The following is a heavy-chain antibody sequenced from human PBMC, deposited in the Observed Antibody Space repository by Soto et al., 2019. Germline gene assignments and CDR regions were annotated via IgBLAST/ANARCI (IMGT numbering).Heavy chain of an antibody. CDR3: ASIYGWRYRAFHY. J-gene: IGHJ4*02. CDR1: GDTFTFYA. Sequence: QVQLVQSGAEVKKPGSSVRVSCKASGDTFTFYAINWVRQAPGLGLEWMGRINPILSMSNYAQRFQGRVTMTADKSTSPAYMELSSLRSEDTARDYCASIYGWRYRAFHYWAQGALVTVSS. D-gene: IGHD3-10*01. V-gene: IGHV1-69*02. CDR2: INPILSMS.